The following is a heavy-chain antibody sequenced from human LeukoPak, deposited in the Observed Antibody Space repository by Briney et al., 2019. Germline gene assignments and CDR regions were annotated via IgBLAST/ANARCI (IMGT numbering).Heavy chain of an antibody. CDR3: AREWVGARRAFDI. CDR1: GFTFSSYS. D-gene: IGHD1-26*01. CDR2: ISSSSSTI. V-gene: IGHV3-48*04. Sequence: PGGSLRLSCAASGFTFSSYSMNWVRQAPGKGLEWVSYISSSSSTIYYADSVKGRFTISRDNAKNTLYLQMNSLRAEDTAVYYCAREWVGARRAFDIWGQGTMVTVSS. J-gene: IGHJ3*02.